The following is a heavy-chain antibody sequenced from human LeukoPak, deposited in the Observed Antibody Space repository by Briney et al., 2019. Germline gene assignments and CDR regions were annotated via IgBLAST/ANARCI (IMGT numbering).Heavy chain of an antibody. Sequence: GGSLRLSCAASGFTFSSYSMNWVRQAPGKGLEWVSSISSSSSYIYYADSVKGRFTISRDNAKNSLYLQMNSLRAEDTAVYYCARDRSRTVTTPILQYWGQGTLVTVSS. D-gene: IGHD4-11*01. V-gene: IGHV3-21*01. CDR2: ISSSSSYI. CDR3: ARDRSRTVTTPILQY. J-gene: IGHJ4*02. CDR1: GFTFSSYS.